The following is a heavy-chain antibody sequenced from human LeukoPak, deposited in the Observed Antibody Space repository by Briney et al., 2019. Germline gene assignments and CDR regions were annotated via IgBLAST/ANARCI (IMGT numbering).Heavy chain of an antibody. CDR2: ISAYNGNT. V-gene: IGHV1-18*01. J-gene: IGHJ4*02. Sequence: ASVKVSCKASGYTFTSYGISWVRQAPGQGLEWMGWISAYNGNTNYAQKLQGRVTMTTDTSTGTAYMELRSLRSDDTAVYYCARDGLRYFDWLLFGANYFDYWGQGTLVTVSS. CDR3: ARDGLRYFDWLLFGANYFDY. D-gene: IGHD3-9*01. CDR1: GYTFTSYG.